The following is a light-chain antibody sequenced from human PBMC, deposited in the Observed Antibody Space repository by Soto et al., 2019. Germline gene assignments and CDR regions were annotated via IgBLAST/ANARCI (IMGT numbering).Light chain of an antibody. Sequence: NFMLTQPHSVSESPGKTVTISCTRGSGSIASNYVQWYQQRPGSAPTTVIYEDNQRPSGVPDRFSGSIDSSSNSASLTISGLKTEDEADYYCQSYDSSTLYVFGTGTKLTVL. CDR3: QSYDSSTLYV. CDR1: SGSIASNY. J-gene: IGLJ1*01. CDR2: EDN. V-gene: IGLV6-57*04.